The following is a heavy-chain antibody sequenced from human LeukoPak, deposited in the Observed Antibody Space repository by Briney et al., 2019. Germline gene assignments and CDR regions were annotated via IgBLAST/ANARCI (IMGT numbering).Heavy chain of an antibody. J-gene: IGHJ4*02. Sequence: KPGGSLRLSCAASGFTFSSYGMHWVRQAPGKGLEWVSSISSSSSYIYYADSVKGRFTISRDNAKNSLYLQMNSLRAEDMAVYYCARGGIFGARIFDYWGQGTLVTVPS. D-gene: IGHD3-3*01. V-gene: IGHV3-21*01. CDR1: GFTFSSYG. CDR3: ARGGIFGARIFDY. CDR2: ISSSSSYI.